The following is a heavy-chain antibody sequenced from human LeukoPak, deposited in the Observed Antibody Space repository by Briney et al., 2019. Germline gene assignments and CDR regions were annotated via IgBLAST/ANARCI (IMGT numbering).Heavy chain of an antibody. CDR3: ARFGLSPRGYSYDFFDY. D-gene: IGHD5-18*01. CDR1: GDSVSSNSAA. V-gene: IGHV6-1*01. J-gene: IGHJ4*02. CDR2: TYYRSKWYN. Sequence: SQTLSLTCAISGDSVSSNSAAWNWIRQSPSRGLEWLGRTYYRSKWYNDYAVSVKSRITINPGTSKNQFSLQLNSVTPEDTAVYYCARFGLSPRGYSYDFFDYWGQGTLVTVSS.